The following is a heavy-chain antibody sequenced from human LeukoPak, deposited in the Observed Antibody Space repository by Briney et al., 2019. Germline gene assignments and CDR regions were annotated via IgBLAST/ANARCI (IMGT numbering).Heavy chain of an antibody. V-gene: IGHV4-59*11. CDR2: ISYSGGT. CDR1: VGSISSHY. D-gene: IGHD5-18*01. CDR3: GREFGEYSLPRYMDV. J-gene: IGHJ6*03. Sequence: SETLSLTCTVSVGSISSHYWSWIRQTPGKGLEWIGYISYSGGTNYNPSLKSRVTISVDTSKSQFSLKLTSVTAADSAVYYCGREFGEYSLPRYMDVWGRGTTVSVSS.